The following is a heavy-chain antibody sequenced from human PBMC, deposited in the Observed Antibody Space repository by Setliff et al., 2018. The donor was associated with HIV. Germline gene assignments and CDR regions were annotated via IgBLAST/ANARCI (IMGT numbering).Heavy chain of an antibody. J-gene: IGHJ4*02. V-gene: IGHV3-48*01. CDR2: ISHGGATK. CDR1: GFPLYTYD. D-gene: IGHD1-26*01. Sequence: GGSLRLSCEASGFPLYTYDMNWVRQAPGKALEWISFISHGGATKYYADSVKGRFTISRDNAKNSLYLEMNSLRAEDTAVYYCARDATRGGDFDFWGQGTLVTVSS. CDR3: ARDATRGGDFDF.